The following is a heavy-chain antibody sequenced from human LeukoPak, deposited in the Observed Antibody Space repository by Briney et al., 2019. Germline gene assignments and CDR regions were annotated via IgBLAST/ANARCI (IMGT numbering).Heavy chain of an antibody. Sequence: GGSLRLSCAASGFTVSSNYMSWVRQAPGKGLEWVSVINSGGSTYYADSVKGRFTISRHNSKNTLYLQMNSLRAEDTAVYYCAAHGVVVAAMGNDYWGQGTLVTVSS. J-gene: IGHJ4*02. D-gene: IGHD2-15*01. CDR3: AAHGVVVAAMGNDY. V-gene: IGHV3-53*04. CDR1: GFTVSSNY. CDR2: INSGGST.